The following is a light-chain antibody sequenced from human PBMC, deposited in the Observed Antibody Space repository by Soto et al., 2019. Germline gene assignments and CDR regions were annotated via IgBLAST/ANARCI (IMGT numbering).Light chain of an antibody. Sequence: QSALTQPASVSGSPGQSITISCTGTSSDVGSYNLVSWYQQHPGKAPKLMIYEGSKRPSGVSNRFSGSKSGNTASLTISGLQAEDEADYYCCSYAGSSPPGVFGGGTQLPVL. J-gene: IGLJ2*01. CDR3: CSYAGSSPPGV. CDR2: EGS. CDR1: SSDVGSYNL. V-gene: IGLV2-23*01.